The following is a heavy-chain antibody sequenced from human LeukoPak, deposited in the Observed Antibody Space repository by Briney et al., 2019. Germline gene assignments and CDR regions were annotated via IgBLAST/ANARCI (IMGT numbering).Heavy chain of an antibody. J-gene: IGHJ4*02. V-gene: IGHV4-59*01. Sequence: PSETLSLTCAVYGGSFSGYYWSWLRQPPGEGLEWLGYIHSSANTNYNPSLKSRVTISVDTSKNQFSLKLSSVTAADTAVYYCARGGTVGNAWDYWGQGTLVTVSS. CDR2: IHSSANT. CDR3: ARGGTVGNAWDY. CDR1: GGSFSGYY. D-gene: IGHD4-23*01.